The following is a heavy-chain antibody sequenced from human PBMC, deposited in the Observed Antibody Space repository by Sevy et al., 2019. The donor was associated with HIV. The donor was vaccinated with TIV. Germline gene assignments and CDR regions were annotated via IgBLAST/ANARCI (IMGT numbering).Heavy chain of an antibody. V-gene: IGHV4-34*01. Sequence: SETLPLTCAVYGGSFSGYYWTFFRQPPGKGLEWIGEITHSENTNSNPSLKSRVTISVDTSKNQFSLKLTSVTAADTAVYFCARGRYDKYVWGSYRPTYFDYWGQGSLVTVSS. CDR3: ARGRYDKYVWGSYRPTYFDY. CDR1: GGSFSGYY. CDR2: ITHSENT. J-gene: IGHJ4*02. D-gene: IGHD3-16*02.